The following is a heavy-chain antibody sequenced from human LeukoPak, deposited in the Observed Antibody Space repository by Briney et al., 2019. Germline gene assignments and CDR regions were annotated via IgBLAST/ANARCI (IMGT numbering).Heavy chain of an antibody. D-gene: IGHD4-23*01. CDR3: ASDYGGNSNAFDI. V-gene: IGHV3-30*03. J-gene: IGHJ3*02. CDR1: GFTVSSNY. CDR2: ISYDGSNK. Sequence: GGSLRLSCAASGFTVSSNYMSWVRQAPGKGLEWVAVISYDGSNKYYADSVKGRFTISRDNSKNTLYLQMNSLRAEDTAVYYCASDYGGNSNAFDIWGQGTMVTVSS.